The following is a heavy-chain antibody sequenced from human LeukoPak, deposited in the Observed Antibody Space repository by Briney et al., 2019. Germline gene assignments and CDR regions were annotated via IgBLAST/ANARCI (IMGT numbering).Heavy chain of an antibody. D-gene: IGHD2/OR15-2a*01. V-gene: IGHV3-74*01. J-gene: IGHJ3*01. CDR1: GFSLSGSW. CDR2: SKYDGSTK. CDR3: ARSDYFHN. Sequence: GGSLRLSCEASGFSLSGSWMHWVRQAPGKGLMWVSQSKYDGSTKSYAASVRGRFTISRDNAKNTLYLHMDSLRAEDTAVYYCARSDYFHNWGQGAMVVVSA.